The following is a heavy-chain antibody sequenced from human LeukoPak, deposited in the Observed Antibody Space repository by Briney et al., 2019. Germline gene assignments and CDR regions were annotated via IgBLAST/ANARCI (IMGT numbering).Heavy chain of an antibody. Sequence: GESLRISCKGSGYSFTSYWISLVRQMPGKGLEWMGRIDPSDSYTNYSPSFQGYVTISADKSISTAYLQWSSLKASDTAMYYCARRGYSYGLFDYWGQGTLVTVSS. V-gene: IGHV5-10-1*01. J-gene: IGHJ4*02. D-gene: IGHD5-18*01. CDR2: IDPSDSYT. CDR3: ARRGYSYGLFDY. CDR1: GYSFTSYW.